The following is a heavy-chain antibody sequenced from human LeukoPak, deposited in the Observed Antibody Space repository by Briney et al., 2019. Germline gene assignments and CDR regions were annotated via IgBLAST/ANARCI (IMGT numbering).Heavy chain of an antibody. V-gene: IGHV3-23*01. Sequence: GGSLRLSCAASGFTFSSYAMSWVRQAPGKGLEWVSAISGSGGSTYYADSVKGRSTISRDNSKNTLYLQMNSLRAEDTAVYYCAELGYSSGWYVDYWGQGTLVTVSS. CDR1: GFTFSSYA. CDR2: ISGSGGST. D-gene: IGHD6-19*01. J-gene: IGHJ4*02. CDR3: AELGYSSGWYVDY.